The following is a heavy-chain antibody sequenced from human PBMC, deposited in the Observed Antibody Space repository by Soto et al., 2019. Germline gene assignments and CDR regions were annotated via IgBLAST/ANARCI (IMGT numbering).Heavy chain of an antibody. V-gene: IGHV3-7*01. Sequence: GGSLRLSCAASGFTFSSYSMNWVRQAPGKGLEWVANIKQDGSEKYYVDSVKGRFTISRDNAKNSLYLQMNSLRAEDTAVYYCARDMVKCISTSCPNPTYYYGMDVWGQGTTVTVSS. CDR2: IKQDGSEK. CDR3: ARDMVKCISTSCPNPTYYYGMDV. D-gene: IGHD2-2*01. CDR1: GFTFSSYS. J-gene: IGHJ6*02.